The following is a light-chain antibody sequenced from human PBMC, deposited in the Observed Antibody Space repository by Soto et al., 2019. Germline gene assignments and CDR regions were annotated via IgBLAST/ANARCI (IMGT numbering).Light chain of an antibody. Sequence: DVQLTQSPSFMSLSAGDRVTITCRASQGISNSLAWYQQKPGKAPKLLIYSASTLQSGVPSRFSGGFSGTEFTLTISSLQPEDFATYYCQQYNSYSRTFGQGTKVEIK. CDR1: QGISNS. J-gene: IGKJ1*01. CDR3: QQYNSYSRT. V-gene: IGKV1-9*01. CDR2: SAS.